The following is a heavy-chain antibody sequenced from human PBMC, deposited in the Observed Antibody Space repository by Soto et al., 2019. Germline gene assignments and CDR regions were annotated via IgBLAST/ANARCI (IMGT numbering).Heavy chain of an antibody. V-gene: IGHV3-53*01. Sequence: EVQLVESGGGLIQNGGSLRLSCAASGFTVSSDYMSWVRQVPGKGPDCVSVIDSAGSTYSADSVKDRFTISRDNSNNTLYRQMNSLRAEDTALYYCARVLLRGQANAMDVWGQGTTVTVSS. D-gene: IGHD3-10*01. J-gene: IGHJ6*02. CDR2: IDSAGST. CDR3: ARVLLRGQANAMDV. CDR1: GFTVSSDY.